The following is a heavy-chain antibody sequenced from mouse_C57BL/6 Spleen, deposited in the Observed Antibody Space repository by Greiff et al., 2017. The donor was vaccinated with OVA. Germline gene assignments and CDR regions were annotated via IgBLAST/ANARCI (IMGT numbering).Heavy chain of an antibody. CDR2: FYPGSGSI. V-gene: IGHV1-62-2*01. Sequence: LQESGAELVKPGASVKLSCKASGYTFTEYTIHWVKQRSGQGLEWIGWFYPGSGSIKYNEKFKDKATLTADKSSSTVYMELSRLTSEDSAVYFCARHEGITTVVATDYAMDCWGQGTSVTVSS. J-gene: IGHJ4*01. CDR1: GYTFTEYT. CDR3: ARHEGITTVVATDYAMDC. D-gene: IGHD1-1*01.